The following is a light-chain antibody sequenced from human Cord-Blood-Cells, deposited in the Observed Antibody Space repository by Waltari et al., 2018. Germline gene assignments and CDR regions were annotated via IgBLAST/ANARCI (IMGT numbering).Light chain of an antibody. V-gene: IGKV3-20*01. Sequence: EIVLTQSPGTLSLSPGERATLSCRASQSVSSSYLAWYQQKPGQAPRLLIYGASSRATVSPDRFSGSGFGTDFTLTISRLEPEDFAVYYCQQYGSSPTFGQGTRLEIK. J-gene: IGKJ5*01. CDR3: QQYGSSPT. CDR2: GAS. CDR1: QSVSSSY.